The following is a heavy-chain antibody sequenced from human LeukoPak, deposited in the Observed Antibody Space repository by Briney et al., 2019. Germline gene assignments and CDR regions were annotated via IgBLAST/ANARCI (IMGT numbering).Heavy chain of an antibody. J-gene: IGHJ3*02. CDR2: IYHSGST. Sequence: SETLSLTCTVSGYSISSGYYWGWIRQPPGKGLEWIGSIYHSGSTYYNPSLKSRVTISVDTSKNQFSLKLSSVTAADTAVYYCARIIYDFWSGYLSAFDIWGQGTMVTVSS. CDR3: ARIIYDFWSGYLSAFDI. CDR1: GYSISSGYY. V-gene: IGHV4-38-2*02. D-gene: IGHD3-3*01.